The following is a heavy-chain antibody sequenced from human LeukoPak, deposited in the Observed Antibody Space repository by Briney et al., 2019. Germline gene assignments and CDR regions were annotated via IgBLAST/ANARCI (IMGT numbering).Heavy chain of an antibody. J-gene: IGHJ4*02. CDR2: IYHSGGT. CDR1: GYSISSCYY. CDR3: ARVGPRGSYGFDY. V-gene: IGHV4-38-2*01. Sequence: SETLSLTCAVSGYSISSCYYWGWIRQPPGKGLEWIGRIYHSGGTYYNPSLKSRFTISVDTSKTQFSLKLSSVTAADTAVYYCARVGPRGSYGFDYWGQGTLVTVSS. D-gene: IGHD5-18*01.